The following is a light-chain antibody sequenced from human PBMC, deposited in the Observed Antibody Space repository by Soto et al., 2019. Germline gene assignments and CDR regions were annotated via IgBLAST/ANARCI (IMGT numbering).Light chain of an antibody. J-gene: IGKJ1*01. Sequence: DIQMTQSPSSLSASVGDRVTITCRAGQSISNYLNWYQQTPGKAPKLLIHAASTLQSGVPSRFSGSGSGTDFTLTISSLQPEDFATYYCQQSYSIPTFGQGTKVEIK. CDR1: QSISNY. V-gene: IGKV1-39*01. CDR3: QQSYSIPT. CDR2: AAS.